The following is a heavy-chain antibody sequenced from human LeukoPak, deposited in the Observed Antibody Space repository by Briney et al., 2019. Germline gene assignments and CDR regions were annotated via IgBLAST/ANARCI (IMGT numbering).Heavy chain of an antibody. V-gene: IGHV1-8*01. CDR1: GYTFTSYD. J-gene: IGHJ1*01. D-gene: IGHD6-13*01. CDR2: MNPNSGNT. CDR3: ARVPKDSSSWTDEYFQH. Sequence: GASVKVSCKASGYTFTSYDINWVRQATGQGLEWMGWMNPNSGNTGYAQKFQGRVTMTRNTSISTAYMELSSLRSEDTAVYYCARVPKDSSSWTDEYFQHWGQGTLVTVSS.